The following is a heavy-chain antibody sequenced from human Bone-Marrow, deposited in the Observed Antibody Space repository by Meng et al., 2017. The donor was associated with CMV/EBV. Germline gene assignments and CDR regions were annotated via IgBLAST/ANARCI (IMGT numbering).Heavy chain of an antibody. CDR2: ISLYNGNT. D-gene: IGHD7-27*01. J-gene: IGHJ5*02. CDR3: ARVTGDLDRFDP. CDR1: GYTFTQYG. Sequence: SCKASGYTFTQYGIGWVRQAPGQGLEWMGWISLYNGNTKYAQKLQGRVTMTTDTSTSTAYMELRSLRSDDTAVYYCARVTGDLDRFDPWGQGTLVTVSS. V-gene: IGHV1-18*01.